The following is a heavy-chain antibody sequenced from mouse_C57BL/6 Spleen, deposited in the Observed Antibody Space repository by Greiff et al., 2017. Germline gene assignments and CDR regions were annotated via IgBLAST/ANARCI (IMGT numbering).Heavy chain of an antibody. CDR1: GYTFTSYW. Sequence: QVQLQQPGAELVKPGASVKLSCKASGYTFTSYWMHWVKQRPGQGLEWIGMIHPNSGSTNYNETFKSKATLTVDKSSSTAYMQLSSLTSEDSAVYYCARDDGSTYFDVWGTGTTVTVSS. V-gene: IGHV1-64*01. D-gene: IGHD1-1*01. CDR2: IHPNSGST. J-gene: IGHJ1*03. CDR3: ARDDGSTYFDV.